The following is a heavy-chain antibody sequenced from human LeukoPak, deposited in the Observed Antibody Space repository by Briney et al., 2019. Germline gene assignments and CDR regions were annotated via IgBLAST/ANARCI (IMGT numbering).Heavy chain of an antibody. CDR3: AKGGWVSPFEY. J-gene: IGHJ4*02. CDR2: IRTDGTA. Sequence: GGSLRLSCAASGFTFSIYVMSWVRQAPGKGLEWVSLIRTDGTAYYPDSVKGRFSVFRDNSRNTLYLQINSLRADDTATYYCAKGGWVSPFEYWGQGSLVTVSS. CDR1: GFTFSIYV. D-gene: IGHD6-19*01. V-gene: IGHV3-23*01.